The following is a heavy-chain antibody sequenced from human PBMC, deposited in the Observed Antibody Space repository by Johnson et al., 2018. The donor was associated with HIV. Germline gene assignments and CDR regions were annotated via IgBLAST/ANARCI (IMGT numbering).Heavy chain of an antibody. CDR1: GFTFSSYW. D-gene: IGHD3-22*01. J-gene: IGHJ3*02. CDR2: INSDGSNT. V-gene: IGHV3-74*01. CDR3: ARECQYYYDSSGCTYDAFDI. Sequence: EVQLVESGGGLVQPGGSLRLACAASGFTFSSYWMHWVRQAPGKGLVWVSRINSDGSNTNYADAVKGRFTISRDNAKNTLYLQMNSLRVEDTAVYYCARECQYYYDSSGCTYDAFDIWGQGTMVTVSS.